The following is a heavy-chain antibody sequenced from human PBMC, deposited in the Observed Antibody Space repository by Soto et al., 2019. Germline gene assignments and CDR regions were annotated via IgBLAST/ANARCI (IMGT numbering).Heavy chain of an antibody. D-gene: IGHD4-4*01. J-gene: IGHJ4*02. V-gene: IGHV4-31*03. CDR2: IYYSGST. CDR3: ARAPSEDYSNWGSYFDY. CDR1: GGSISSGGYY. Sequence: SETLSLTCTVSGGSISSGGYYWSWIRQHPGKGLEWIGYIYYSGSTYYNPSLKSRVTISVDTSKNQFSLKLSSVTAADTAVYYCARAPSEDYSNWGSYFDYWGQGTLVTVYS.